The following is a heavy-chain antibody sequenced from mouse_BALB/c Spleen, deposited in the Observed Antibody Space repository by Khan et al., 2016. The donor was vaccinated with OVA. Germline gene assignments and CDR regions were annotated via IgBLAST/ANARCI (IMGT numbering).Heavy chain of an antibody. CDR1: GYTFTNYG. CDR3: ARMKRYSYFDV. CDR2: INTYTGEP. J-gene: IGHJ1*01. Sequence: QIQLVQSGPELKKPGETVKISCKASGYTFTNYGMNWVKQAPGKGLKWMGWINTYTGEPTYADDFKGRFAFSLATSASHASLQFNNLTSEDTAPYFWARMKRYSYFDVWGAGTTVNVSS. V-gene: IGHV9-3-1*01.